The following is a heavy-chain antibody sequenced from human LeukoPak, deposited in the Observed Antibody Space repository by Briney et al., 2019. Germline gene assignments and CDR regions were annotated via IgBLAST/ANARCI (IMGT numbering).Heavy chain of an antibody. CDR1: GGSISSYY. Sequence: SETLSLTCTVSGGSISSYYWSWIRQPPGKGLEWIGYIHYSGSTNYNPSLKSRVTISVDTSKNQFSLKLSSVTAADTAVYYCARGPYCSSTSCYQGWFDPWGQGTLVTVSS. J-gene: IGHJ5*02. D-gene: IGHD2-2*01. CDR2: IHYSGST. V-gene: IGHV4-59*01. CDR3: ARGPYCSSTSCYQGWFDP.